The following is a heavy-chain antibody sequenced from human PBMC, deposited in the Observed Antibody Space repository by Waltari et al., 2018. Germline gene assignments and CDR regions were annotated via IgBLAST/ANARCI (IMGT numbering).Heavy chain of an antibody. V-gene: IGHV4-39*07. CDR3: ARITHSQHFDY. CDR2: IYYSGST. J-gene: IGHJ4*02. CDR1: GGSISSSSYY. Sequence: QLQLQESGPGLVKPSETLSLTCTVSGGSISSSSYYWGWIRQPPGKGLEWIGSIYYSGSTYYNPSLKSRVTISVDTSKNQFSLKLSSVTAADTAVYYCARITHSQHFDYWGQGTLVTVSS.